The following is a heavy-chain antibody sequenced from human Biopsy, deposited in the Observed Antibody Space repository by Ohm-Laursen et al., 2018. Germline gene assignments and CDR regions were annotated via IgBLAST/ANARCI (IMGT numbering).Heavy chain of an antibody. CDR1: GFTFSSHA. CDR2: ISGCGGST. J-gene: IGHJ5*02. V-gene: IGHV3-23*01. CDR3: ARDLYDFCGGCPFDP. D-gene: IGHD3-3*01. Sequence: SRKLSCSASGFTFSSHAMSWVCQAPGKGLDWVSVISGCGGSTYYADPVKGRFTISRDNSKNTLYLQMNSLRAEDTAMYYCARDLYDFCGGCPFDPWGQGTLVTVS.